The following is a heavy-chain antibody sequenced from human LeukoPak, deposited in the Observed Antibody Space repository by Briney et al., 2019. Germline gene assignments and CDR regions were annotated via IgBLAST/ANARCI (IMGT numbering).Heavy chain of an antibody. CDR1: GFTFSSYA. CDR2: ISSNGGST. D-gene: IGHD2-21*02. V-gene: IGHV3-64*01. Sequence: PGGSLRLSCAASGFTFSSYAMHWVRQAPGKGLEYVSAISSNGGSTYYANSVKGRFTISRDNSKNTLYLQMGSLRAEDMAVYYCARSYCGGDCYDGQYDYWGQGTLVTVSS. J-gene: IGHJ4*02. CDR3: ARSYCGGDCYDGQYDY.